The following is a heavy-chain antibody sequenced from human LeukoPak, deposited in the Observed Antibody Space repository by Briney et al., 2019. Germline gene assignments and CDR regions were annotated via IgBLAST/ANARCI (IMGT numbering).Heavy chain of an antibody. V-gene: IGHV3-30*02. CDR1: GFTFSSYG. CDR2: IRYDGSNK. CDR3: AKGDSSSDYMDV. J-gene: IGHJ6*03. Sequence: SGGSLRLSCAASGFTFSSYGMHWVRQAPGKGLEWVAFIRYDGSNKYYADSVKGRFTISRDNSKNTLYLQMNSLRAEDTAVYYCAKGDSSSDYMDVWGKGTTVTVSS. D-gene: IGHD6-6*01.